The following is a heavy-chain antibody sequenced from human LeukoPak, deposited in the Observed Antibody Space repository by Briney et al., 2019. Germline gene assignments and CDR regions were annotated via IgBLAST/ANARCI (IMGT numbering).Heavy chain of an antibody. D-gene: IGHD1-1*01. CDR1: GFTVSANY. CDR2: IYSGGST. J-gene: IGHJ4*02. V-gene: IGHV3-53*01. Sequence: SGGSLRLSCAASGFTVSANYMSWVRQAPGKGLEWVSVIYSGGSTYYADSVKGRFTISRDNSKNTLYLQMNSLRAEDTAVYYCARDMETYYFDYWGQGTLVTVSS. CDR3: ARDMETYYFDY.